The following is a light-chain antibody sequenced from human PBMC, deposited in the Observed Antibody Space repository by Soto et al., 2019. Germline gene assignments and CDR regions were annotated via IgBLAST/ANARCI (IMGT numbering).Light chain of an antibody. Sequence: DIQMTQSPSSLSASVGDRVTIACRASQSISSYLNWYQQKPGQAPKLLIYAVFSLQSGVPSRFSGSGSGTDFTLTISSLQPEDSATYYCQQSFGTPWTFGQGTRVEIK. CDR2: AVF. V-gene: IGKV1-39*01. CDR3: QQSFGTPWT. J-gene: IGKJ1*01. CDR1: QSISSY.